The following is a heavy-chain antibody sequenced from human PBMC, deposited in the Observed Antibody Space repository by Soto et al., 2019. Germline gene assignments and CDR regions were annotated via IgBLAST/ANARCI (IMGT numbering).Heavy chain of an antibody. CDR1: GFTFSTYA. J-gene: IGHJ6*02. V-gene: IGHV3-30*04. D-gene: IGHD2-2*01. Sequence: QVQLVESGGGVVQPGRSLRLSCAASGFTFSTYAMHWVRQAPGKGLEWVAVISYDGSNKYYADSVKGRFTISRDNSKNTLYLQMNGLRAEDTAVYYCARTFVLVPTAIRAYYYYGMDVWGQGTTVTVSS. CDR2: ISYDGSNK. CDR3: ARTFVLVPTAIRAYYYYGMDV.